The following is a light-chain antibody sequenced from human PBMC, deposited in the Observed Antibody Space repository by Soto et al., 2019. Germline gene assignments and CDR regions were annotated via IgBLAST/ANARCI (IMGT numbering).Light chain of an antibody. Sequence: SYELTQPPSVSVAPGETAIITGGGNDLGSKSVHWYQQRPGQAPVLVVYDDRDRPSGIPERFSGSNSGSTATLTISRVEAGDEADYYCQVWDRDNNHVLLGGGTKLTVL. CDR1: DLGSKS. CDR3: QVWDRDNNHVL. CDR2: DDR. J-gene: IGLJ2*01. V-gene: IGLV3-21*02.